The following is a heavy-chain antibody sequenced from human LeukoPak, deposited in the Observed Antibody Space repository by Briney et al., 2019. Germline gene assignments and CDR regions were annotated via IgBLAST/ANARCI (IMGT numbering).Heavy chain of an antibody. D-gene: IGHD6-19*01. CDR1: GFTFSSYW. Sequence: GGSLRLSCAASGFTFSSYWMSWVRQAPGKGLEWVANIKQVGSEKYYVDSVKGRFTISRDNAKNSLYLQMNSLRAEDTAVYYCARIKGGIAVAGGDYWGQGTLVTVSS. J-gene: IGHJ4*02. CDR2: IKQVGSEK. CDR3: ARIKGGIAVAGGDY. V-gene: IGHV3-7*01.